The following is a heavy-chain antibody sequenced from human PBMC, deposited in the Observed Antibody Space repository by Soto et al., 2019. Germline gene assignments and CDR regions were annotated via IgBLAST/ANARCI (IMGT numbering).Heavy chain of an antibody. D-gene: IGHD5-12*01. CDR3: ATVTARDGYNFANDY. CDR1: GGSISSYY. V-gene: IGHV4-59*01. Sequence: PSETLSLTCTVSGGSISSYYWSWIRQPPGKGLEWIGYMYYSGSTNYNPSLKSRVTISVDTSKNRLSLKLSSVTAADTAVYYCATVTARDGYNFANDYWGQGTLVTSPQ. J-gene: IGHJ4*02. CDR2: MYYSGST.